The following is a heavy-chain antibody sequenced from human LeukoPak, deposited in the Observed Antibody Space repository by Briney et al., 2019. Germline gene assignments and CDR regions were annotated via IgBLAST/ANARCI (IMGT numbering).Heavy chain of an antibody. CDR2: VHLDGRS. V-gene: IGHV4-4*02. CDR3: AREGGFYRPLDY. D-gene: IGHD3-3*01. J-gene: IGHJ4*02. Sequence: SEPLSLTCDVSGGSVASTNCWTWVLEPRGRGLEWIGEVHLDGRSNYNPSLKSRIIMSVDLPENHISLKLTSVTAADTAVYYCAREGGFYRPLDYSGQGTLVTVSS. CDR1: GGSVASTNC.